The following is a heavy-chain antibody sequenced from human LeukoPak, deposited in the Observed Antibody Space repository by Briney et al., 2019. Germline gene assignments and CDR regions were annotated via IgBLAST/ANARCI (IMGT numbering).Heavy chain of an antibody. J-gene: IGHJ6*03. D-gene: IGHD3-10*02. CDR1: GFTFSSYG. CDR3: TKDDRNRPTMWMIISIYYHYYMDV. CDR2: IRYDGSNK. Sequence: GGSLRLSCAASGFTFSSYGMRWVRQAPGKGLEWVAFIRYDGSNKYYADSVKGRFTISRDNSKNALYLQMNSLRAEDKAVYYCTKDDRNRPTMWMIISIYYHYYMDVWGKRTTVSIS. V-gene: IGHV3-30*02.